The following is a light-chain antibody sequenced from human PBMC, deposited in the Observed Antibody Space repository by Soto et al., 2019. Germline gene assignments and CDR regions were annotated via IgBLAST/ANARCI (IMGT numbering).Light chain of an antibody. J-gene: IGLJ2*01. CDR1: ISNIGNNY. V-gene: IGLV1-51*01. CDR3: GTWATSLSAVV. Sequence: QSVLTQPPSVSAAPGQTVTLSCSGTISNIGNNYVSWLQQFPGTAPKLLIYDNYKRPSGIPDRFSGSKSGTSATLGITGLQTGDEADYYCGTWATSLSAVVFGGGTKLTVL. CDR2: DNY.